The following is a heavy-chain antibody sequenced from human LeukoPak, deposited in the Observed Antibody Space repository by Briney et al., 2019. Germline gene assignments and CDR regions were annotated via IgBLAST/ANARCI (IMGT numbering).Heavy chain of an antibody. CDR3: AVTYYDILTGYQDLDY. CDR1: GGSFSGYY. J-gene: IGHJ4*02. D-gene: IGHD3-9*01. V-gene: IGHV4-34*01. Sequence: PSETLSLTCAVYGGSFSGYYWSWIRQPPGKGLEWIGEINHSGSTNYNPSLKSRVTISVDTSKNQFSLKLSSVTAADTAVYYCAVTYYDILTGYQDLDYWGQGTLVTVSS. CDR2: INHSGST.